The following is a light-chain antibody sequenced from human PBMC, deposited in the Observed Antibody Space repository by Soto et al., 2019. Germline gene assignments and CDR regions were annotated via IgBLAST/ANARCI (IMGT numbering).Light chain of an antibody. Sequence: QPALTQPPSGSAAPGQKVSISCSGRSCDIGNNYVSWYQHLPGTAPKLLIYETNKRPSGIPDRFSGSKSGTSATLGITGLQTGDEADYYCGTWDSSLGADVFGTGTKVT. CDR2: ETN. V-gene: IGLV1-51*02. CDR3: GTWDSSLGADV. J-gene: IGLJ1*01. CDR1: SCDIGNNY.